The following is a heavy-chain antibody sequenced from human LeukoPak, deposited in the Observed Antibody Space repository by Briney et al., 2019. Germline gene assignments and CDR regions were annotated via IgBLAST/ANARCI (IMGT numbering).Heavy chain of an antibody. Sequence: GGSLRLSCAASGFTFSSYSMNWVRQAPGKGLEWVSGISGSGGATHYVDSVKGRFTISRDNSKNTLHLQMNSLRVEDTALYYCAKVYSSTWHLDTFDIWGQGTMVTVSS. CDR1: GFTFSSYS. CDR2: ISGSGGAT. J-gene: IGHJ3*02. V-gene: IGHV3-23*01. CDR3: AKVYSSTWHLDTFDI. D-gene: IGHD6-13*01.